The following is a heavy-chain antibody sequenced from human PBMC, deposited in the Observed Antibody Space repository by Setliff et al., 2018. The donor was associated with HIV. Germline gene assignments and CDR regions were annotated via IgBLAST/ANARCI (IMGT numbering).Heavy chain of an antibody. CDR2: VYFSGDA. J-gene: IGHJ6*03. D-gene: IGHD3-10*01. CDR3: TRRKYYGSGIYYGYYYYMDV. CDR1: SGSIDRFF. V-gene: IGHV4-59*12. Sequence: PSETLSLTCTVSSGSIDRFFWSWIRQPPGKGLEWIGNVYFSGDATYNPSLKSRATISISTSRNQFSLKLNSVTAADTAVYYCTRRKYYGSGIYYGYYYYMDVWDKGTTVTVSS.